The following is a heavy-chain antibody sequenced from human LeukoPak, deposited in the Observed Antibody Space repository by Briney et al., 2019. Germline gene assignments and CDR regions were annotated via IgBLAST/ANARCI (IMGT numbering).Heavy chain of an antibody. J-gene: IGHJ3*02. V-gene: IGHV3-23*01. CDR2: ISGSASST. CDR3: AKGVRITMVRGAFDI. Sequence: GGSLRLSCAASGFTFSNYAMSWVRQAPGKGLECVSAISGSASSTYHADSVKGRFTISRDNAKSSLYLQMNSLRAEDTALYYCAKGVRITMVRGAFDIWGQGTMVTVSS. D-gene: IGHD3-10*01. CDR1: GFTFSNYA.